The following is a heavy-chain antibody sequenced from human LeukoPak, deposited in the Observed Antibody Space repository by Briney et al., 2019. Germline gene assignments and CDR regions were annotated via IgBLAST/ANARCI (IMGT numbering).Heavy chain of an antibody. CDR2: IYYTGGT. Sequence: PSPTLSLTRTVSGGSIGSNYWTWIRQPPGQGLEYIGYIYYTGGTNFNPSLNSRCTISVDTSKNQFSLKLTSVTAADTAVYYCATASVMVSLYYYYGMDVWGQGTTVTVSS. CDR1: GGSIGSNY. V-gene: IGHV4-59*08. CDR3: ATASVMVSLYYYYGMDV. J-gene: IGHJ6*02. D-gene: IGHD2-8*01.